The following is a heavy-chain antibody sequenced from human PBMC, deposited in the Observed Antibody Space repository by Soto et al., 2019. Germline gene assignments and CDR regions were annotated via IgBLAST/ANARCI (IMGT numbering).Heavy chain of an antibody. CDR2: ISGSGGST. D-gene: IGHD6-13*01. CDR3: AKEKGIAAAGQHGGDEGYFQH. Sequence: GGSLRLSCAASGFTFSSYAMSWVRQAPGKGLEWVSAISGSGGSTYNADSAKGRFPISRNNSKNTLYLQMNSLRAEDTAVYYCAKEKGIAAAGQHGGDEGYFQHWGQGTLVTVSS. V-gene: IGHV3-23*01. J-gene: IGHJ1*01. CDR1: GFTFSSYA.